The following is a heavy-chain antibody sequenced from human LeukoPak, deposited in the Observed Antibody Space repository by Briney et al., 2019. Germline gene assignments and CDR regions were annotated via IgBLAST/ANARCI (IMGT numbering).Heavy chain of an antibody. V-gene: IGHV3-23*01. Sequence: GGSLRLSCAASGFTFRSYEMNWVRQAPGKGLEWVSAISGSGDITYYADSVKGRFIISRDNSKNTLYLQMNSLRAEDTAVYYCAKAGQGGREQWLVSLSRSYYFDYWGQGTLVTVSS. D-gene: IGHD6-19*01. CDR2: ISGSGDIT. CDR1: GFTFRSYE. J-gene: IGHJ4*02. CDR3: AKAGQGGREQWLVSLSRSYYFDY.